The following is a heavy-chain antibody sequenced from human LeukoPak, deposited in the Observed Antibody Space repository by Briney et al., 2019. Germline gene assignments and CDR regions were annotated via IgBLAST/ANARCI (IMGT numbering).Heavy chain of an antibody. Sequence: KPGGSLRLSCAASGFTFSDNYLSWIRQAPGKGLEWISYISPSGSTIYYADSVKGRFTTSRDNAKNSLYLQMNSLRAEDTALYHCVTYAYWGQGTLVTVSS. V-gene: IGHV3-11*04. J-gene: IGHJ4*02. CDR1: GFTFSDNY. CDR2: ISPSGSTI. D-gene: IGHD1-20*01. CDR3: VTYAY.